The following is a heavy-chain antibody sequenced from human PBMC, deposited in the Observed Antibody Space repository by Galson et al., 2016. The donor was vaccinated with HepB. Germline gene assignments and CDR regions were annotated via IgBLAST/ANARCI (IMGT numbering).Heavy chain of an antibody. D-gene: IGHD1-14*01. CDR3: AKDLRAFRGITSSTLDS. J-gene: IGHJ5*01. V-gene: IGHV3-30*18. CDR1: GFTFSNYG. Sequence: SLRLSCAASGFTFSNYGMHWVRQAPGKGLEWVTLISSEGRNVYYVEAVKGRFSISRDDSRNTLFLQMHSLRPEDTAIYYGAKDLRAFRGITSSTLDSCGHGALVTLAS. CDR2: ISSEGRNV.